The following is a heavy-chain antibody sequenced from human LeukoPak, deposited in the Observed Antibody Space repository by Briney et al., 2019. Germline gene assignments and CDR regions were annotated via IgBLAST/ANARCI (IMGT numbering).Heavy chain of an antibody. CDR1: GYTFTSYW. CDR3: ARQFGPTAPFDY. J-gene: IGHJ4*02. D-gene: IGHD1-26*01. V-gene: IGHV5-51*01. Sequence: GESLQISCKGSGYTFTSYWIAWVRQMPGKGLEWMGIIYPGDSDTRYSPSFQGHVTISADRSISTAYLQWSSLRASDTAMYYCARQFGPTAPFDYWGQGALVTVSS. CDR2: IYPGDSDT.